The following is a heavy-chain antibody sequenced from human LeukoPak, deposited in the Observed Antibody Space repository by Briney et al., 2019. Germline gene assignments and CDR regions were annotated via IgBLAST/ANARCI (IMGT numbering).Heavy chain of an antibody. CDR2: IKQDGSEK. CDR1: GFTFSNYA. D-gene: IGHD6-13*01. CDR3: ARWGTYSSSWLGAFDI. V-gene: IGHV3-7*05. J-gene: IGHJ3*02. Sequence: PGGSLRLSCAVSGFTFSNYAMGWVRQAPGKGLEWVANIKQDGSEKYYVDSVKGRFTISRDNAKTSLYLQMNSLRAEDTAVYYCARWGTYSSSWLGAFDIWGQGTMVTVSS.